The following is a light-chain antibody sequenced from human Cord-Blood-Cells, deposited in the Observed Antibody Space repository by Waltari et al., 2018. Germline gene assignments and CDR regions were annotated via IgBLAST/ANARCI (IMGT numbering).Light chain of an antibody. Sequence: TQSPATLSVSPGERATLSCRASQSVSSNLAWYQQTPGQAPRLLIYGASTSATGIPARFSGSGSGTEFTLTISSLQSEDFAVYYCQQYNNWLFTFGPGTKVDIK. V-gene: IGKV3-15*01. CDR1: QSVSSN. CDR3: QQYNNWLFT. J-gene: IGKJ3*01. CDR2: GAS.